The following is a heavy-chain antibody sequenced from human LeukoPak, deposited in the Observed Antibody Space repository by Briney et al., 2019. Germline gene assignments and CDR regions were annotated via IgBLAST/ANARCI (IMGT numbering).Heavy chain of an antibody. CDR2: ISSSSSYI. CDR3: ARGTGLRLGEFTADY. D-gene: IGHD3-16*01. V-gene: IGHV3-21*01. Sequence: GESLRLSCAASGFTFSSYSMNWVRQAPGKGLEWVSSISSSSSYIYYADSVKGRFTISRDNAKNSLYLQMNSLRAEDTAVYYCARGTGLRLGEFTADYWGQGTLVTVSS. CDR1: GFTFSSYS. J-gene: IGHJ4*02.